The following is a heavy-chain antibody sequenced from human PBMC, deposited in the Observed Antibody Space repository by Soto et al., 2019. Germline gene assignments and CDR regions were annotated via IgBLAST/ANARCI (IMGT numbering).Heavy chain of an antibody. Sequence: EVQLVASGGGLVQPGGSLRLSCAASGFTVSSYLMHWVRQAPGKGLVWVSRINSDGSSTSFADSVKGRFTISRDNAKNTLYLQMNCLRAEYTAVYYCARVNYGDYGGVYDYWGQGTLVTVSS. D-gene: IGHD4-17*01. J-gene: IGHJ4*02. CDR1: GFTVSSYL. V-gene: IGHV3-74*01. CDR2: INSDGSST. CDR3: ARVNYGDYGGVYDY.